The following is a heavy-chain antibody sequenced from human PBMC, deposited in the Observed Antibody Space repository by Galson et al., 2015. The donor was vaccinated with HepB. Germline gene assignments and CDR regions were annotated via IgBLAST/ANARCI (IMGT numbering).Heavy chain of an antibody. V-gene: IGHV3-30*04. J-gene: IGHJ5*02. D-gene: IGHD6-13*01. CDR1: GFKFNLYA. CDR2: ISYDGRNY. CDR3: AREGIAAAVDWFDP. Sequence: SLRLSCAASGFKFNLYAMHWIRQAPGKGLEWVAVISYDGRNYHYADSVKGRFSISRDNSKDPLFLQMNSLRDEDTAVYYCAREGIAAAVDWFDPWGQGTLVTVSS.